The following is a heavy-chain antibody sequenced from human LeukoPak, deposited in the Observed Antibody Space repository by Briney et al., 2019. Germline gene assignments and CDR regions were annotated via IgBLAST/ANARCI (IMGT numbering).Heavy chain of an antibody. CDR3: ASWGIAARIDY. CDR1: GGTFSRYA. V-gene: IGHV1-2*06. D-gene: IGHD6-6*01. Sequence: ASVKVSCKASGGTFSRYAISWVRQAPGQGLEWMGRINPNSGGTNYAQKFQGRVTMTRDTSISTAYMELSRLRSDDTAVYYCASWGIAARIDYWGQGTLVTVSS. CDR2: INPNSGGT. J-gene: IGHJ4*02.